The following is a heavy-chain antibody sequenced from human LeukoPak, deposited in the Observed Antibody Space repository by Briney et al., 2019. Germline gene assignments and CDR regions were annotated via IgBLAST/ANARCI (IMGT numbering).Heavy chain of an antibody. V-gene: IGHV3-74*01. CDR3: ARATGSYYSLGY. Sequence: GGSLRLSCAASGFTFSSYWMHWVRQAPGKGLVWVSRINSDGSSTSYADSVKGRFTVSRDNAKNTLYLQMNSLRAEDTAVYYCARATGSYYSLGYWGQGTLATVSS. CDR1: GFTFSSYW. D-gene: IGHD1-26*01. CDR2: INSDGSST. J-gene: IGHJ4*02.